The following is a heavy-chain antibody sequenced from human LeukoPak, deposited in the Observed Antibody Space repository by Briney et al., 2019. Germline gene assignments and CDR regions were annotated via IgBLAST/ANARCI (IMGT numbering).Heavy chain of an antibody. CDR1: GYTLTELS. CDR2: FDPEDGET. D-gene: IGHD3-22*01. Sequence: ASVKVSCKVSGYTLTELSIHWVRPAPGKGLEWMGGFDPEDGETIYAQRFQGSVTMTEDTSTDTAYMELSSLRSEDAAVYYCATVSYYYDSSGYQGYFQHWGQGTLVTVSS. CDR3: ATVSYYYDSSGYQGYFQH. J-gene: IGHJ1*01. V-gene: IGHV1-24*01.